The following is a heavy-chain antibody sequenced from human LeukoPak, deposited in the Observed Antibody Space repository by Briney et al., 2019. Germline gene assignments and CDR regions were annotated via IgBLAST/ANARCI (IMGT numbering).Heavy chain of an antibody. CDR2: IIPIFGTA. J-gene: IGHJ4*02. D-gene: IGHD2-2*01. Sequence: SVKVSCKASGGTFSSYAISWVRQAPGQGLEWMGGIIPIFGTANYAQKFQGRVTITADESTSTAYMELSSLRSEDTAVYYCARGGLSDCSSTSCANPHFDYWGQGTLVTVSS. V-gene: IGHV1-69*13. CDR3: ARGGLSDCSSTSCANPHFDY. CDR1: GGTFSSYA.